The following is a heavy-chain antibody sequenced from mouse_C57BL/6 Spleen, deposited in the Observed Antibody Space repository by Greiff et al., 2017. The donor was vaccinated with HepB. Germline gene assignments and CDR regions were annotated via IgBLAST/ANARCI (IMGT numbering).Heavy chain of an antibody. V-gene: IGHV5-17*01. CDR1: GFTFSDYG. J-gene: IGHJ1*03. Sequence: DVHLVESGGGLVKPGGSLKLSCAASGFTFSDYGMHWVRQAPEKGLEWVAYISSGSSTIYYADTVKGRFTISRDNAKNTLFLQMTSLRSEDTAMYYCARGYYGSDWYFDVWGTGTTVTVSS. D-gene: IGHD1-1*01. CDR3: ARGYYGSDWYFDV. CDR2: ISSGSSTI.